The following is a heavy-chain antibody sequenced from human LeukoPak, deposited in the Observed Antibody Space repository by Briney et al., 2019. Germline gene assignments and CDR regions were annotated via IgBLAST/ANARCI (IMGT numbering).Heavy chain of an antibody. D-gene: IGHD2-2*01. Sequence: GGSLRLSCAASGFTFSSYGMHWVRQAPGKGLEWVAVISYDGSNKYYADSVKGRFTISRDNSKNTLYLQMSSLRAEDTAVYYCAKDRGGDIVVVPAAHYYYMDVWGKGTTVTISS. V-gene: IGHV3-30*18. CDR1: GFTFSSYG. CDR2: ISYDGSNK. J-gene: IGHJ6*03. CDR3: AKDRGGDIVVVPAAHYYYMDV.